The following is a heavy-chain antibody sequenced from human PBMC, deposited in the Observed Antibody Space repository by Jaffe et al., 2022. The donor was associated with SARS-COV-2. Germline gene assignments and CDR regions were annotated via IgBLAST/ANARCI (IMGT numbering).Heavy chain of an antibody. Sequence: QVQLQESGPGLVKPSETLSLTCTVSGYSISSGYYWGWIRQPPGRGLEWIANIYHSGNTYYNSSLRSRVTVSVDTSKNHFSLKLASVTAADTAVYYCARKELTAGEFDHWGQGTLVTVSS. J-gene: IGHJ4*02. CDR3: ARKELTAGEFDH. D-gene: IGHD1-26*01. V-gene: IGHV4-38-2*02. CDR1: GYSISSGYY. CDR2: IYHSGNT.